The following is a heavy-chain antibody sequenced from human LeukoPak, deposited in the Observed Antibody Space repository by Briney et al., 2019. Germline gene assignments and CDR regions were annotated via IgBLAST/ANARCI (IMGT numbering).Heavy chain of an antibody. CDR3: ARGLRDIVVVPAAMSFDY. CDR2: MNPNSGNT. V-gene: IGHV1-8*03. CDR1: GYTFTSYD. Sequence: ASVKVSCKASGYTFTSYDINWVRQATGQGLEWMGWMNPNSGNTGYAQKFQGRVTITRNTSISTAYMELSSLRSEDTAVYYCARGLRDIVVVPAAMSFDYWGQGTLVTVSS. D-gene: IGHD2-2*01. J-gene: IGHJ4*02.